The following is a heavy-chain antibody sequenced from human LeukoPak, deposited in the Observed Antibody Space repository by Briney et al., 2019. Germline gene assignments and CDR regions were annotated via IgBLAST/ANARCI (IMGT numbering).Heavy chain of an antibody. CDR2: ISSSSSYI. CDR1: GFTFSSYS. V-gene: IGHV3-21*01. CDR3: ARDLTPVGATVRLDY. D-gene: IGHD1-26*01. Sequence: GGSLRLSCAASGFTFSSYSMNWVRQAPGKGLEWVSSISSSSSYIYYADSVKGRFTISRDNAKNSLYLQMNSLRAEDTAVYYCARDLTPVGATVRLDYWGQGTLVTVSS. J-gene: IGHJ4*02.